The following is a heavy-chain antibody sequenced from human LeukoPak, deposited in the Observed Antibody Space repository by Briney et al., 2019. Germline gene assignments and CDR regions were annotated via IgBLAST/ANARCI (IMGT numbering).Heavy chain of an antibody. V-gene: IGHV3-21*01. CDR2: ISSSSSYI. CDR1: GFTFSSYS. Sequence: GGSLRLSCAASGFTFSSYSMNWVRQAPGKGLEWVSSISSSSSYIYYADSVKGRFTISRDNAKNSLYLQMNSLRAEDTAVYYCARAKPDYGGNRGYFDYWGQGALVTVSS. CDR3: ARAKPDYGGNRGYFDY. J-gene: IGHJ4*02. D-gene: IGHD4-23*01.